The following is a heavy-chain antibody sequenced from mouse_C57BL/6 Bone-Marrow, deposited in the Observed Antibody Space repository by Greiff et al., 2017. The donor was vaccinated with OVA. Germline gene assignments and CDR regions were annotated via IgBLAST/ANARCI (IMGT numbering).Heavy chain of an antibody. Sequence: VQLQQSGAELVRPGASVKLSCTASGFNIKDDYMHWVKQRPEQGLEWIGWIDPGNGDTEYASKFQGKATITADTSSNTAYLQLSSLTSEDTAVYYCTSYGNLDYWGQGTTLTVSS. J-gene: IGHJ2*01. CDR1: GFNIKDDY. D-gene: IGHD2-1*01. CDR2: IDPGNGDT. CDR3: TSYGNLDY. V-gene: IGHV14-4*01.